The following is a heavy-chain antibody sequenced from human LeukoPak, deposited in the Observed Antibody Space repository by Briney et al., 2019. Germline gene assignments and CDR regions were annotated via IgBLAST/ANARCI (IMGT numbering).Heavy chain of an antibody. CDR1: GGSISSNY. CDR2: IFDSGST. V-gene: IGHV4-59*08. J-gene: IGHJ4*02. CDR3: AASARLFLQESVY. Sequence: PSETLSLTCSVSGGSISSNYWNWIRQPPGKGLEWIGSIFDSGSTKYNPSLKSRVTMSVDTFKNQFSLMLSSVSAADTAVYYCAASARLFLQESVYWGQGTLVTVSS. D-gene: IGHD6-25*01.